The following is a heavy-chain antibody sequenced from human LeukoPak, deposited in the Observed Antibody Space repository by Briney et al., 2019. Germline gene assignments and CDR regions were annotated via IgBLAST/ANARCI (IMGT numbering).Heavy chain of an antibody. CDR3: ARDRDTAMANYYYYGMDV. J-gene: IGHJ6*02. CDR1: GYTFTSYG. V-gene: IGHV1-18*01. D-gene: IGHD5-18*01. CDR2: ISAYNGNT. Sequence: ASVKVSCKASGYTFTSYGISWVRQAPGQGLEWMGWISAYNGNTNYAQKLQGRVTMTTDTSTSTAYMELRSLRSDDTAVYYCARDRDTAMANYYYYGMDVWGQGTTVTVSS.